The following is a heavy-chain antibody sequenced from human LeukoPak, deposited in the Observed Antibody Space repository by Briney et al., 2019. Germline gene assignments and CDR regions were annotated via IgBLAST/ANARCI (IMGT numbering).Heavy chain of an antibody. CDR1: GFTFSSYS. CDR3: ARDVYFAFDV. J-gene: IGHJ3*01. Sequence: GGSLRLSCAASGFTFSSYSMNWVRQAPGKGLEWVSYISRDNSAIYYTDSVKGRFTISRDNAKNSLYLQMNSLRDEDTAVYYCARDVYFAFDVWGQGTMVSVSS. D-gene: IGHD5/OR15-5a*01. CDR2: ISRDNSAI. V-gene: IGHV3-48*02.